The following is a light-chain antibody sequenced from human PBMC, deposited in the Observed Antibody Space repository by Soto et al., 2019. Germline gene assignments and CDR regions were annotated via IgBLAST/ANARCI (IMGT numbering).Light chain of an antibody. J-gene: IGLJ2*01. Sequence: QSALTQPRSVSGSPGQSVTISCTGTSSDVGGYNYVSWYQQLPGKAPKLMIYDVSKRPSGVPDRFSGSKSDNTASLAISGLQAEDEADYYCCSYAGSYSVVFGGGTKVIVL. CDR3: CSYAGSYSVV. CDR2: DVS. V-gene: IGLV2-11*01. CDR1: SSDVGGYNY.